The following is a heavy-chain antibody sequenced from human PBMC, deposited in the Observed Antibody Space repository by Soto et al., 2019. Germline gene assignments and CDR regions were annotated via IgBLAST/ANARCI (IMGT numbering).Heavy chain of an antibody. CDR2: IYPGDSDT. D-gene: IGHD3-9*01. CDR3: ARHTGILTGPEDTYYYYYMDV. CDR1: GYSFTSYW. V-gene: IGHV5-51*01. J-gene: IGHJ6*03. Sequence: GESLKISCKGSGYSFTSYWIGWVRQMPGKGLEWMGIIYPGDSDTRYSPSFQGQVTISADKSISTAYLQWSSLKASDTAMYYCARHTGILTGPEDTYYYYYMDVWGKGTTVTVSS.